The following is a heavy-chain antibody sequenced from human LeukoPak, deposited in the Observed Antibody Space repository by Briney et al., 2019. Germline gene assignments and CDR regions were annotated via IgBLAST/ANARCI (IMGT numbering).Heavy chain of an antibody. Sequence: SVKVSCKASGGTFSSYAISWVRQAPGQGREWMGGIIPIFGTANYAQKFQGRVTITTDESTSTAYRELSSLRSQDTAVSSCARVPTNPIGGYYFAYCGQGHLVTVSS. V-gene: IGHV1-69*05. CDR3: ARVPTNPIGGYYFAY. CDR1: GGTFSSYA. J-gene: IGHJ4*02. D-gene: IGHD2/OR15-2a*01. CDR2: IIPIFGTA.